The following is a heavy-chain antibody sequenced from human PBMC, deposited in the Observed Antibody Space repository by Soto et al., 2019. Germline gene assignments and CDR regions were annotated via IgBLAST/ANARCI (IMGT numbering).Heavy chain of an antibody. J-gene: IGHJ6*02. V-gene: IGHV4-38-2*01. Sequence: LSLTCAVSGYSISSGYYWGWIRQPPGKGLEWIGSIYHSGSTYYNPSLKSRVTISVDTSKNQFSLKLSSVTAADTAVYYCARDCTSTKCYLYYYGMDVWGQGTTVTVSS. CDR2: IYHSGST. CDR1: GYSISSGYY. D-gene: IGHD2-2*01. CDR3: ARDCTSTKCYLYYYGMDV.